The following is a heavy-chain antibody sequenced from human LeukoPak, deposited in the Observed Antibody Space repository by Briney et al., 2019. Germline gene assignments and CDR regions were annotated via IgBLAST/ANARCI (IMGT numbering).Heavy chain of an antibody. Sequence: TSETLSLTCAVYGGSFSAYYWSLLRQPPGKGLEWIGEINHSGSTNYNPSLKSRVTISVDTSKNQFSLKLSSVTAADTAVYYCARGPGSGWYGVYFFWGQGTLVTVSS. V-gene: IGHV4-34*01. CDR1: GGSFSAYY. J-gene: IGHJ4*02. CDR3: ARGPGSGWYGVYFF. D-gene: IGHD6-19*01. CDR2: INHSGST.